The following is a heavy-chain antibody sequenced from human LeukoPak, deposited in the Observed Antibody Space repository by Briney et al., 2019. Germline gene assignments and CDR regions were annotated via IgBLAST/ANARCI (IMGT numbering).Heavy chain of an antibody. V-gene: IGHV3-53*01. CDR1: GFTVSNSY. CDR2: IYPAGTT. CDR3: AREQAYWFGP. J-gene: IGHJ5*02. Sequence: GGSLRLSCAASGFTVSNSYMTWVRQAPGKGLEWVSFIYPAGTTSYAASVKGRFTISRDSSKNTLHLQMNSLRADDTAVYYCAREQAYWFGPWGQGSLVTVSS.